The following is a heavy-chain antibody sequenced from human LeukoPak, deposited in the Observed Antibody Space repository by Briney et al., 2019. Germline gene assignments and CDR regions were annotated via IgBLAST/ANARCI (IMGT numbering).Heavy chain of an antibody. CDR1: GFTFSSYA. V-gene: IGHV3-23*01. D-gene: IGHD3-22*01. Sequence: PGGSLRLSCAASGFTFSSYAMSWVRQAPGKGLEWVSAISGSGGSTFYADSVKGRFTISRDNSKNTLYLQLNSLRAEDTAIYYCAKDRLARYYDSSGFPDYWGQGTLVTVSS. CDR2: ISGSGGST. J-gene: IGHJ4*02. CDR3: AKDRLARYYDSSGFPDY.